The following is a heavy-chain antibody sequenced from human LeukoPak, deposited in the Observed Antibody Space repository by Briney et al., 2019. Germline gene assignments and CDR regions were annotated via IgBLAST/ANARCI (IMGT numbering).Heavy chain of an antibody. CDR3: AKDRYYDILTVAFDY. V-gene: IGHV3-9*01. D-gene: IGHD3-9*01. J-gene: IGHJ4*02. Sequence: PGGSLRLSCAASGFTFDDYAMHWVRHAPGKGLEWVSGIRWNSGSIGYADSVKGRFTISRDNAKNSLYLQMNSLRAEDTALYYCAKDRYYDILTVAFDYWGQGTLVTVSS. CDR1: GFTFDDYA. CDR2: IRWNSGSI.